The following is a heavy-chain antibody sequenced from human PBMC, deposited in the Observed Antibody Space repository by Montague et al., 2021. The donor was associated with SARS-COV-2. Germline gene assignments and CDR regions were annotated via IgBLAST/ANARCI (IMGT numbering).Heavy chain of an antibody. V-gene: IGHV4-4*02. J-gene: IGHJ4*02. CDR1: LDSVGADNW. CDR2: CHHTGST. D-gene: IGHD1-26*01. CDR3: ARKGSGRSDLAY. Sequence: SETLSLTCVVDLDSVGADNWCSWVDQPSGQRLPRVRVCHHTGSTKYKPSLKSRVCMSVDKSWNQFSLRLTSVTAADTAIYYCARKGSGRSDLAYWGQGTLVTVSS.